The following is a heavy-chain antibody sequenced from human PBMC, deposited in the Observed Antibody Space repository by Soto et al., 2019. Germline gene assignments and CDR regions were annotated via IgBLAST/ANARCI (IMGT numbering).Heavy chain of an antibody. V-gene: IGHV3-23*01. Sequence: PGGSLRLSCAASGFTFSSYAMSWVRQAPGKGLEWVSATSGSGGSTYYADSVKGRLTISRDNSKNTLYLQMNSLRAEDTAVYYCAKDAQSSERYYYYGMDVWGQGTTVTVSS. D-gene: IGHD6-25*01. J-gene: IGHJ6*02. CDR1: GFTFSSYA. CDR2: TSGSGGST. CDR3: AKDAQSSERYYYYGMDV.